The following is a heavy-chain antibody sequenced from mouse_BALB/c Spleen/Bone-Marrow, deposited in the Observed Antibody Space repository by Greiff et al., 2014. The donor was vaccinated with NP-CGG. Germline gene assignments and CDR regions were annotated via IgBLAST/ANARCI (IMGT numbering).Heavy chain of an antibody. J-gene: IGHJ4*01. Sequence: QVQLQQSGPGLVAPSQSLSITCTASGFSLTNYGVHWVRQPPGKGLEWLGVIWADGSTDYNSDHMSRLSISKDNSKSQVFFKMNSLQTDDTAVYYCARITTATGAMDYWGQGTSVTVSS. V-gene: IGHV2-9*02. CDR1: GFSLTNYG. D-gene: IGHD1-2*01. CDR2: IWADGST. CDR3: ARITTATGAMDY.